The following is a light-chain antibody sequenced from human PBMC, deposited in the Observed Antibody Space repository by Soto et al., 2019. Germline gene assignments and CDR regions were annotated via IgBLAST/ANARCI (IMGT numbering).Light chain of an antibody. J-gene: IGKJ1*01. V-gene: IGKV1-8*01. CDR2: AAS. Sequence: AVLLTQSPSSFSASTGDRVTITCRASQDIHNYLAWYQQVPGKSPKLLLYAASILQTGVPSRFSDSGYGTDFTLNIDGLQSDDFATYFCQHYYNYPWTFGQGSPVE. CDR3: QHYYNYPWT. CDR1: QDIHNY.